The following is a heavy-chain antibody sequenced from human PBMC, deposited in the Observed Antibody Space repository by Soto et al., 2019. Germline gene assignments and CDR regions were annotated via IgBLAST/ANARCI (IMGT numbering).Heavy chain of an antibody. Sequence: QVQLVQSGAAVKKPGSSVKVSCKASGGTCSSYAISWVRQAPGQGLEWMGGIIPICGTANYAQKCQGRVTITADESTSTAYMELSSLRSEDTAVYYCARGSTSTPTSWFDPWGQGPLVTVSS. D-gene: IGHD2-2*01. CDR2: IIPICGTA. CDR3: ARGSTSTPTSWFDP. J-gene: IGHJ5*02. V-gene: IGHV1-69*01. CDR1: GGTCSSYA.